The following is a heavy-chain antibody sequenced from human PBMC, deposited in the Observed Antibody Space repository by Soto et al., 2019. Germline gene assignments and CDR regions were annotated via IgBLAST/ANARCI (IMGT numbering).Heavy chain of an antibody. Sequence: SVKVSCKASGVTFSSYAISWVRQAPGQGLEWMGGIIPIFGTANYAQKFQGRVTITADESTSTVYMELSSLRSEGTAVYYCARGRRDGYNLRRGYFDYWGQGTLVTVSS. D-gene: IGHD5-12*01. CDR1: GVTFSSYA. V-gene: IGHV1-69*13. J-gene: IGHJ4*02. CDR3: ARGRRDGYNLRRGYFDY. CDR2: IIPIFGTA.